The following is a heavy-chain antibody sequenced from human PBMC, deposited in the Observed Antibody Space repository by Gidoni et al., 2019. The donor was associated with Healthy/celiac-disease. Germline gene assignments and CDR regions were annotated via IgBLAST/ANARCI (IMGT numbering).Heavy chain of an antibody. J-gene: IGHJ3*02. CDR2: ISGSGGST. V-gene: IGHV3-23*01. CDR3: AKKRERGYAYDAFDI. D-gene: IGHD2-2*01. CDR1: GFTFSSYA. Sequence: EVQLLESGGGLVQPGGSLRLSCSASGFTFSSYAMSWVRQAPGKGLEWVSAISGSGGSTYDADSVKGRFTISRDNSKNTLYLQMNSLRAEDTAVYYCAKKRERGYAYDAFDIWGQGTMVTVSS.